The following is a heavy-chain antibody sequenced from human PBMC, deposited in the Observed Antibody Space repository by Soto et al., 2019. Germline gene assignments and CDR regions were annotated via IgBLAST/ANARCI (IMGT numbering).Heavy chain of an antibody. CDR3: ARDPGEDSYYYYGMDV. J-gene: IGHJ6*02. CDR2: ISAYNGNT. D-gene: IGHD2-15*01. CDR1: GYTFTSYG. V-gene: IGHV1-18*01. Sequence: ASVKVSCKASGYTFTSYGISWVRQAPGQGLEWMGWISAYNGNTNYAQKLQGRVTMTTDTSTSTAYMELRSLRSDDTAVYYCARDPGEDSYYYYGMDVWRQGTTVTVSS.